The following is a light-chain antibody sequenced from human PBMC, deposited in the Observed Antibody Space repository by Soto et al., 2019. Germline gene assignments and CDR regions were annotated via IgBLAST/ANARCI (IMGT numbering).Light chain of an antibody. CDR2: GAS. Sequence: EIVLVQSPGTLSLSPGERATLSCRASQSVTNNYLAWYQQKPGQAPRLLIYGASSRATGVPDSFSGSGSGTDFTLTITRLEPEDFAVYYCPQYGVSPLMYTFGQGTKVGVK. CDR1: QSVTNNY. CDR3: PQYGVSPLMYT. V-gene: IGKV3-20*01. J-gene: IGKJ2*01.